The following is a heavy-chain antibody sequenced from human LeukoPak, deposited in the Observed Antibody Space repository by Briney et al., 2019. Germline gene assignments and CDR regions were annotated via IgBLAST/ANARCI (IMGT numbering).Heavy chain of an antibody. J-gene: IGHJ4*02. V-gene: IGHV3-23*01. CDR3: ARDISASGIFFDS. Sequence: GGSLRLSCAVSGITLSNYGMSWVRQAPGKGLEWVAGISGSGGSTNYADSVKGRFTISRDNAENALYLQMNSLRAEDTAVYFCARDISASGIFFDSWGQGTLVTVSS. CDR1: GITLSNYG. CDR2: ISGSGGST. D-gene: IGHD6-13*01.